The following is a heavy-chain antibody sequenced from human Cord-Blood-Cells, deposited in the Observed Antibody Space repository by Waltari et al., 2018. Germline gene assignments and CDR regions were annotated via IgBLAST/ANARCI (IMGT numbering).Heavy chain of an antibody. J-gene: IGHJ4*02. CDR1: GFTLDDYA. CDR2: ISWNSGSI. CDR3: AKDNGVAGIDY. Sequence: EVQLVESGGGLVQPGRSLRLSCAASGFTLDDYAMHWVRQAPGKGLEWVSGISWNSGSIGYADSVKGRFTISRDNAKNSLYLQMNSLRAEDTALYYCAKDNGVAGIDYWGQGTLVTVSS. D-gene: IGHD6-19*01. V-gene: IGHV3-9*01.